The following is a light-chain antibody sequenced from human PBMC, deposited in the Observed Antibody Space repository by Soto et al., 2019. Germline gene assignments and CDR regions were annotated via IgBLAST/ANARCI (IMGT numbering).Light chain of an antibody. CDR1: NIGSKS. J-gene: IGLJ1*01. CDR3: QECDSSRDHLYV. CDR2: DDS. Sequence: SYELTQPPSVSVAPGQTASITCWGNNIGSKSVHWYQQKPGQAPVLVVYDDSDRPSGIPERFSGSNSGNTATLTISRVEAGDEADYYCQECDSSRDHLYVFGTGTKVNVL. V-gene: IGLV3-21*02.